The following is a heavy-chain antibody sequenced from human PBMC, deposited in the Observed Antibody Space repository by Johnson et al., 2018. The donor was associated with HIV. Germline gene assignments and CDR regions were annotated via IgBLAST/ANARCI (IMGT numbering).Heavy chain of an antibody. CDR3: AKRAQLGTAWYVNAFDI. D-gene: IGHD3-16*01. CDR1: GFTFSNYW. V-gene: IGHV3-7*01. Sequence: VQLVESGGGLVQPGGSLRLSCAASGFTFSNYWMSWVRQAPGKGLEWVANIKQDGSEKYYVDSVKGRFTISRDNAKNSLSLQVNSLRADDTAVYYCAKRAQLGTAWYVNAFDIWGQGTMVTVSS. J-gene: IGHJ3*02. CDR2: IKQDGSEK.